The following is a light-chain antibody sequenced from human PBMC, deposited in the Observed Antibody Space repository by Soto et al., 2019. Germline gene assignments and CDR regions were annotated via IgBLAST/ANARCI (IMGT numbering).Light chain of an antibody. V-gene: IGKV3-11*01. J-gene: IGKJ1*01. CDR1: QSISSY. CDR2: DAS. CDR3: QQRSNWPWT. Sequence: EIVLTQSPATLSLSPEERATLSCRASQSISSYLAWYQQKPGQTPRLIISDASNRATGFPARFSGSGSGTDFTLTISNLEPEDFAVYYCQQRSNWPWTFGQGTKVEIK.